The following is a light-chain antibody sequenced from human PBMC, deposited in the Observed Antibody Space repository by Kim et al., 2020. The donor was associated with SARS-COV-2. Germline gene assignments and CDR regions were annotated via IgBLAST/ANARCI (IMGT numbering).Light chain of an antibody. V-gene: IGLV3-1*01. CDR1: SLGDKY. Sequence: VAPGQTATNPDSGGSLGDKYACWYQQKPGQSPGMVIYQDCKRPSGIPERFSGSNSGNTATLTISGTQAMDEADYYCQTWDSSTAIVFGTGTKVTVL. CDR3: QTWDSSTAIV. J-gene: IGLJ1*01. CDR2: QDC.